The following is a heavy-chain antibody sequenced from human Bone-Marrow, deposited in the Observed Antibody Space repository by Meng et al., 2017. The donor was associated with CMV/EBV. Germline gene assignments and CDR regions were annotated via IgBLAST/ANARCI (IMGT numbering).Heavy chain of an antibody. J-gene: IGHJ4*02. CDR3: AKGDTAAGDYFDY. D-gene: IGHD6-13*01. V-gene: IGHV3-23*01. Sequence: GESLKISCAASGFTFSSYAMSWVRQAPGKGLEWVSAISGSGGSTYYADSVKGRFTISRDNSKNTLYLQMNSLRAEDTAVYYRAKGDTAAGDYFDYWGQGPLVTVSS. CDR1: GFTFSSYA. CDR2: ISGSGGST.